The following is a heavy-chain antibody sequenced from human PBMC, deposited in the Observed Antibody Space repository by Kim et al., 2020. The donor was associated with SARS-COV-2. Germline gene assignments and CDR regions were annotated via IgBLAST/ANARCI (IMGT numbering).Heavy chain of an antibody. Sequence: GESLKISCKGSGYSFTSYWISWVRQMPGKGLEWMGRIDPSDSYTNYSPSFQGHVTISADKSISTAYLQWSSLKASDTAMYYCARLTGEGAYYDILTGYYGAGYGMDVWGQGTTVTVSS. CDR1: GYSFTSYW. CDR3: ARLTGEGAYYDILTGYYGAGYGMDV. J-gene: IGHJ6*02. CDR2: IDPSDSYT. V-gene: IGHV5-10-1*01. D-gene: IGHD3-9*01.